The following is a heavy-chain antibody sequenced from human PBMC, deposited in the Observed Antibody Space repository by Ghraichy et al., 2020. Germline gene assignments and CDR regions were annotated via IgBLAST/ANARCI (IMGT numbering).Heavy chain of an antibody. V-gene: IGHV4-34*01. CDR3: ARGGSYYNVLGYYYYYMDV. CDR1: GGSFSGYY. Sequence: SETLSLTCAVYGGSFSGYYWSWIRQPPGKGLEWIGEINYSGSTNYNPSPKSRVTISVDTSKNQFSLKMTSVTAADTAVYYCARGGSYYNVLGYYYYYMDVWDNGTTVTVSS. J-gene: IGHJ6*03. D-gene: IGHD3-10*01. CDR2: INYSGST.